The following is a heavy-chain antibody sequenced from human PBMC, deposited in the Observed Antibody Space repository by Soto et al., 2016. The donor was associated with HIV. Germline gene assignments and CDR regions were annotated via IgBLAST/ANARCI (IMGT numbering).Heavy chain of an antibody. CDR2: IRSKANTYAT. Sequence: EVQLVESGGGLVQPGGSLTLSCAASGFTFSDSAMHWVRQASGNGLEWVGRIRSKANTYATAYAASVKGRFTISRDDSKNTAYLQMNSLKTEDTAVYYCRASMVRGNYWGQGNPGHRLL. D-gene: IGHD3-10*01. CDR3: RASMVRGNY. V-gene: IGHV3-73*01. CDR1: GFTFSDSA. J-gene: IGHJ4*02.